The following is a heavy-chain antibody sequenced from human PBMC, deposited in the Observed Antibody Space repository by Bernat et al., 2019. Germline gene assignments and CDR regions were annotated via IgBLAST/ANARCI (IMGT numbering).Heavy chain of an antibody. D-gene: IGHD2-15*01. Sequence: EVQLVESGGGLVKPGGSLRLSCAASGFTFSSYSMNWVRQAPGKGLEWVSYISSSSSYIYYADSVKGRFTISRDNAKNSLYLQMNSLRAEDTAVYYCARENVVVVAATPHDAFDIWGQGTMVTVSS. CDR3: ARENVVVVAATPHDAFDI. J-gene: IGHJ3*02. CDR2: ISSSSSYI. CDR1: GFTFSSYS. V-gene: IGHV3-21*05.